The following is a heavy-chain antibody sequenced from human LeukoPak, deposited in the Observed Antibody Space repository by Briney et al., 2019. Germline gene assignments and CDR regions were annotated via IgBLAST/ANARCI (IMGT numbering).Heavy chain of an antibody. CDR3: ARVSHGIVVVVAQYYFDY. V-gene: IGHV3-7*04. CDR1: GFTFSSYW. D-gene: IGHD2-15*01. Sequence: GGSLRLSCAASGFTFSSYWMSWVRQAPGKGLEWVANIKQDGSEKYYVDSVKGRFTISRDNSKNTLYLQMNSLRAEDTAVYYCARVSHGIVVVVAQYYFDYWGQGTLVTVSS. J-gene: IGHJ4*02. CDR2: IKQDGSEK.